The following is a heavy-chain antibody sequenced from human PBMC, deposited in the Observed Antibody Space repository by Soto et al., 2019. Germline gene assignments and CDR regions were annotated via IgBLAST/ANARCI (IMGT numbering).Heavy chain of an antibody. V-gene: IGHV3-30-3*01. CDR2: ISYDGTNK. J-gene: IGHJ4*02. CDR3: ARDPKTSGGQHWAFNYFDS. Sequence: QVQLVESGGCVVQPGRSLRLSCAASGFSFSISPMHWVRQAPGKGPEWVALISYDGTNKFYADSVKGRFTISRDNSKSTLYLQVDSLRPEDAAVYYCARDPKTSGGQHWAFNYFDSWGQGTRVTVSS. D-gene: IGHD7-27*01. CDR1: GFSFSISP.